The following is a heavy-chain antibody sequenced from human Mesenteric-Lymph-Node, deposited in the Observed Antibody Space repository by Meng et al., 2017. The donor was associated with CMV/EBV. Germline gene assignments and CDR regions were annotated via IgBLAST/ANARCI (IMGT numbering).Heavy chain of an antibody. J-gene: IGHJ5*02. V-gene: IGHV3-7*01. D-gene: IGHD1-26*01. CDR1: EFTFSNYW. CDR2: INQDGSEK. Sequence: GESLKISCAASEFTFSNYWMTWVRQAPGKGLEWVANINQDGSEKYYVDSVKGRFTISRDNAKNSLYLQMNSLRAEDTAVYYCARDRDYSGSHRHNWFDPWGQGTLVTVSS. CDR3: ARDRDYSGSHRHNWFDP.